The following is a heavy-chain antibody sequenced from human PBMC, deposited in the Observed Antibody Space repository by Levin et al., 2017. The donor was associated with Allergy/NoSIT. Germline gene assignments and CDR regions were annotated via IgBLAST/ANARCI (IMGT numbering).Heavy chain of an antibody. CDR2: LYYSGST. CDR3: ARDQGSSGWYGWIDS. V-gene: IGHV4-59*01. Sequence: SETLSLTCTVSGDSISSYHWNWLRQPPGKELEWIGCLYYSGSTKYNPSLKSRVTISVDATKNQFSLKLSSVTAADTALYYCARDQGSSGWYGWIDSWGQGTLVTVSS. CDR1: GDSISSYH. J-gene: IGHJ5*01. D-gene: IGHD6-19*01.